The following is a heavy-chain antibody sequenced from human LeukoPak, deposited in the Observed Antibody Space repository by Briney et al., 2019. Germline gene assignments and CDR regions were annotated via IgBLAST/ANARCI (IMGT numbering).Heavy chain of an antibody. Sequence: ASVKVSCKASGYTFTSYYMHWVRQAPGQGLEWMGIINPSGGSTSYAQKFQGRVTITRDTSASTAYMELSSLRSEDTAVYYCARDLAASGVPYYYYYGMDVWGQGTTVTVSS. CDR3: ARDLAASGVPYYYYYGMDV. D-gene: IGHD3-10*01. CDR1: GYTFTSYY. V-gene: IGHV1-46*01. CDR2: INPSGGST. J-gene: IGHJ6*02.